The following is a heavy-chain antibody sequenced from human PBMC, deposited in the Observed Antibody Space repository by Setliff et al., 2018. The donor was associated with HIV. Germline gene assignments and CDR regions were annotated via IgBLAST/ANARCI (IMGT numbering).Heavy chain of an antibody. Sequence: PGESLKISCQGSGYFFLSSWIGWVRQVPGKGLEWVAIIYPGDSETRYSPSFEGQVTISADKSISTTYLQWNSLKASDTATYYCATRLVGYSGLTYWGQGTLVTVSS. CDR2: IYPGDSET. J-gene: IGHJ4*02. D-gene: IGHD5-12*01. V-gene: IGHV5-51*01. CDR3: ATRLVGYSGLTY. CDR1: GYFFLSSW.